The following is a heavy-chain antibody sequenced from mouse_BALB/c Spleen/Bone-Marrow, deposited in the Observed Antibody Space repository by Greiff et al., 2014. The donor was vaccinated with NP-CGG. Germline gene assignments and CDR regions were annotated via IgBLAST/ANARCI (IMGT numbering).Heavy chain of an antibody. D-gene: IGHD1-2*01. CDR1: GFNTKDIY. Sequence: EVQLQQSGAELVKPGASVKLSCTASGFNTKDIYMHWVKQRPEQGLEWIGRIDPANGDTKYDPKFQGKATITAGTSSNTAYLQLSSLTSEDTAVYYCARDYGPFDYWGQGTTLTVSS. CDR3: ARDYGPFDY. J-gene: IGHJ2*01. CDR2: IDPANGDT. V-gene: IGHV14-3*02.